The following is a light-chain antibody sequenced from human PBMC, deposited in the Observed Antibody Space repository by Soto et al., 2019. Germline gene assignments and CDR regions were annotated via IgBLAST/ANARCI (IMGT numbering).Light chain of an antibody. V-gene: IGKV3-20*01. J-gene: IGKJ5*01. CDR2: GAS. Sequence: EIGLTQSPGTLSLSPWERATLSCMASQSVSSSYLAWYQQKPGQAPRLLIYGASSRATGIPDRFSGSGSGTEFTLTISSLQSEDFAVYYCQQYNNWITFGQGTRLEIK. CDR3: QQYNNWIT. CDR1: QSVSSSY.